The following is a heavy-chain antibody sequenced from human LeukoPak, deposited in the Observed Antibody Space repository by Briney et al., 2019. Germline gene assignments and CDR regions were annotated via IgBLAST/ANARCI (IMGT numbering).Heavy chain of an antibody. CDR1: GYTFTNYG. Sequence: ASVKVSCKASGYTFTNYGISWVRQAPGQGLEWVGRISGYNGNTDYAQKVEDRVTVTADTSTAYLELRSLTSDDTAVYYCGRDHGDFVGVRLGFDSWGQGTLVTVSS. V-gene: IGHV1-18*01. CDR2: ISGYNGNT. D-gene: IGHD4-17*01. J-gene: IGHJ4*02. CDR3: GRDHGDFVGVRLGFDS.